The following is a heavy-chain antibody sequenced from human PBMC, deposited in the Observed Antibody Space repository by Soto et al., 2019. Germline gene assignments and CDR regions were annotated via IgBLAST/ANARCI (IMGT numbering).Heavy chain of an antibody. CDR2: IYPNGGST. CDR3: AREMAGSIDSPYGMDV. CDR1: GYTFTRYY. D-gene: IGHD2-21*01. V-gene: IGHV1-46*01. Sequence: QVQLVQSGAGVREPGASVKLSCEASGYTFTRYYIHWVRQAPGQGLEWMGLIYPNGGSTNYAQKFLGRVTLTGDTSTSTVFMELSSLTSEATARYYCAREMAGSIDSPYGMDVWGQGTTVIVSS. J-gene: IGHJ6*02.